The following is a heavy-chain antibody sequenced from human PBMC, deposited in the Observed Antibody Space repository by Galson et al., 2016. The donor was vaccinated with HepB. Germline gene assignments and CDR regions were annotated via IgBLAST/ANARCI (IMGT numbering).Heavy chain of an antibody. V-gene: IGHV3-73*01. D-gene: IGHD1-7*01. CDR1: GFSFSGSA. CDR2: IRSKANSYAT. CDR3: TRHDDWNYLNWFDP. J-gene: IGHJ5*02. Sequence: SLRLSCAASGFSFSGSAMHWVRQASGKGLEWIGRIRSKANSYATAYAASVKGRFTISRDDSKTTTYLQMNSLKTEDTAVYYCTRHDDWNYLNWFDPWGQGTLVTVSS.